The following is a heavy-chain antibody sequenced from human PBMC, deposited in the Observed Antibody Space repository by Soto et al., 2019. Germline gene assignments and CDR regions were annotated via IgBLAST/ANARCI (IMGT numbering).Heavy chain of an antibody. Sequence: QVQLQESGPGLVNPSQTLSLTCTVSGGSISSGGYAWSWIRQHPGTGLEGIGYIYYSGSTYYNPSLKSRVTISVDTSKNQFSLKLSSVTAADTAVYYCATEGGYSYGPSYYYGMDVWGQGTTVTVSS. CDR3: ATEGGYSYGPSYYYGMDV. CDR1: GGSISSGGYA. J-gene: IGHJ6*02. D-gene: IGHD5-18*01. V-gene: IGHV4-31*03. CDR2: IYYSGST.